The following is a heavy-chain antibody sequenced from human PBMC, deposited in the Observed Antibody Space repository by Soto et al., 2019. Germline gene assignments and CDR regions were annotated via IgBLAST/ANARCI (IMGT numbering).Heavy chain of an antibody. Sequence: VKVSCKASGGTFSSYAISWVRQAPGQGLEWMGGIIPIFGTANYAQKFQGRVTITADESTSTAYMELSSLRSEDTAVYYCARAGDYGDRYYFDYWGQGTMVTVSS. J-gene: IGHJ4*02. CDR1: GGTFSSYA. D-gene: IGHD4-17*01. V-gene: IGHV1-69*13. CDR2: IIPIFGTA. CDR3: ARAGDYGDRYYFDY.